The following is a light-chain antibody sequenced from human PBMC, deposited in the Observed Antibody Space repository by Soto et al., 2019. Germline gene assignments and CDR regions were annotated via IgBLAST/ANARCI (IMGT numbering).Light chain of an antibody. CDR2: DVT. Sequence: QSVLTQPASVSGPPGQSITISCTGTSSDVGAYNYVSWYQHHPGKAPRLVIYDVTNRPSGISDRFSGSKSANTASLTISGLLAEDEADYYCTSYTSISTYVFGTGTKLTGL. CDR3: TSYTSISTYV. J-gene: IGLJ1*01. V-gene: IGLV2-14*01. CDR1: SSDVGAYNY.